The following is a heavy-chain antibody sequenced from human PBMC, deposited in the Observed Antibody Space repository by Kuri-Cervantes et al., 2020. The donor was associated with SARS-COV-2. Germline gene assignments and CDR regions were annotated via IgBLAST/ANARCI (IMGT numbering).Heavy chain of an antibody. J-gene: IGHJ6*02. CDR3: ANDPTATTEYSYAMDV. Sequence: GESLKTSCAASGFSFSSYAMSWVRQAPGKGLEWVSVISGSGSGAYYADSVKGRFTISRDNSKNTLYLQMNSLRAEDTAVYFCANDPTATTEYSYAMDVWGQGTTVTVSS. CDR1: GFSFSSYA. D-gene: IGHD1-7*01. V-gene: IGHV3-23*01. CDR2: ISGSGSGA.